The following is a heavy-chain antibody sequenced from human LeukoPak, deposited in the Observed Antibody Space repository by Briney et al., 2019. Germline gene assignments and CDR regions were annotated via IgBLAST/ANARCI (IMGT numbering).Heavy chain of an antibody. J-gene: IGHJ4*02. CDR2: ISAYNGNT. V-gene: IGHV1-18*04. Sequence: ASVKVPCKASGYTFTSYGISWVRQAPGQGLEWMGWISAYNGNTNYAQKLQGRVTMTTDTSTSTAYMELRSLRSDDTAVYYCARDRRYCSGGSCFDIDYWGQGTLVTVSS. CDR1: GYTFTSYG. CDR3: ARDRRYCSGGSCFDIDY. D-gene: IGHD2-15*01.